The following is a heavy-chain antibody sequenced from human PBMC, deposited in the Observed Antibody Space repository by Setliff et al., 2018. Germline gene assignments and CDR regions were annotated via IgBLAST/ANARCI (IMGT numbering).Heavy chain of an antibody. D-gene: IGHD5-18*01. J-gene: IGHJ3*02. CDR3: TFARDGYDVFDI. CDR2: IRSKADSYAT. Sequence: PGGSLRLSCAASGFTFRGAAVYWVRQASGRGLEWVGRIRSKADSYATAYAASVKARFIISRDDSKNTAYLQMNSLKTEDTAVYYCTFARDGYDVFDIWGQGTMVTVSS. CDR1: GFTFRGAA. V-gene: IGHV3-73*01.